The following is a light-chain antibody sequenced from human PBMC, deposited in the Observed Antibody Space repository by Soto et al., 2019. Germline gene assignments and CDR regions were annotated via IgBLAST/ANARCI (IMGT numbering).Light chain of an antibody. J-gene: IGKJ1*01. V-gene: IGKV1-5*03. CDR3: QQYNSYPWT. Sequence: DIQMTQSPSTLSASVGDRVTITCRASQSIRSWLAWYQQKPGKAPKLLIYKASSLESGVPSRFSGSGSGIEFTLTISSLQPDDFATYYCQQYNSYPWTFGQGTKVEIK. CDR2: KAS. CDR1: QSIRSW.